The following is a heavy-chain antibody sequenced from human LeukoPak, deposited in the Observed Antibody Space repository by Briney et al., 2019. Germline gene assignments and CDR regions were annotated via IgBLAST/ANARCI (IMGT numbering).Heavy chain of an antibody. Sequence: KTGGSLRLSCAASGFTFSSYSMNWVRQAPGKGLEWVSSISSSSSYIYYADSVKGRFTISRDNAKNSLYLQMNSLRAEDTAVYYCARASSSTAEFDYWGQGTLVTVSS. CDR3: ARASSSTAEFDY. V-gene: IGHV3-21*04. D-gene: IGHD6-6*01. CDR2: ISSSSSYI. J-gene: IGHJ4*02. CDR1: GFTFSSYS.